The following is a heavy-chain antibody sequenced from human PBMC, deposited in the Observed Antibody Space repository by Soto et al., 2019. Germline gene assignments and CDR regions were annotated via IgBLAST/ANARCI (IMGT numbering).Heavy chain of an antibody. CDR3: AKSPRGDAFDI. CDR2: ISGSGGST. CDR1: GFTFISYA. J-gene: IGHJ3*02. D-gene: IGHD3-10*01. V-gene: IGHV3-23*01. Sequence: GGSLTLSCPASGFTFISYAMSWVRQAPGKGLEWVSAISGSGGSTYYADSVKGRFTISRDNSKNTLYLQMNSLRAEDTAVYYCAKSPRGDAFDIWGQGTMVTVSS.